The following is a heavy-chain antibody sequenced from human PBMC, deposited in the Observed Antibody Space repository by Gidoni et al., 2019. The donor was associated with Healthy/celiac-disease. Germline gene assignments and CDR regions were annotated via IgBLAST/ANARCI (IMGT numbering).Heavy chain of an antibody. J-gene: IGHJ3*02. CDR1: GFTFSSYA. Sequence: EVQLVESGGGLVQPGGSLRLSCAASGFTFSSYAISWVRQAPGKGLEWVSAISGSGGSTYYADSVKGRFTISRDNSKNTLYLQMNSLRAEDTAVYYCAKDRQPTTYYYDSSGGAFDIWGQGTMVTVSS. V-gene: IGHV3-23*04. CDR3: AKDRQPTTYYYDSSGGAFDI. CDR2: ISGSGGST. D-gene: IGHD3-22*01.